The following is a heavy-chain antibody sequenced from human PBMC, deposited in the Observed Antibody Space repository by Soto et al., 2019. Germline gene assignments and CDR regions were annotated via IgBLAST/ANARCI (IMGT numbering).Heavy chain of an antibody. V-gene: IGHV3-23*01. CDR3: VIDRTCSGGSCYARDH. D-gene: IGHD2-15*01. CDR1: GLTFSSYA. CDR2: ISGSGGST. J-gene: IGHJ4*02. Sequence: EVQLLESGGGLVQPGGSLRLSCAASGLTFSSYAMSWVRQAPGKGLEWVSAISGSGGSTYYADFVKGRFTISRDNSKNTLYLQMNSLRAEDTAVYYCVIDRTCSGGSCYARDHWGQGTLVTVSS.